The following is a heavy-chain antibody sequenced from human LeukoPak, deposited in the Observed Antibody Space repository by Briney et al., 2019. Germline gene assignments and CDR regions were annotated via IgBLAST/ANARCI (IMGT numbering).Heavy chain of an antibody. CDR1: GFAFSSSW. D-gene: IGHD2-21*01. V-gene: IGHV3-74*01. CDR3: AREYCGNRRVFDF. CDR2: INSDGTCT. Sequence: PGGSLRLSCAGSGFAFSSSWIHWVRQVPGKGLVWVSRINSDGTCTIYADSVKGRFALSRDNAKNALYMQMNRLRAEDTAVYYCAREYCGNRRVFDFWGEGTMVTVSS. J-gene: IGHJ3*01.